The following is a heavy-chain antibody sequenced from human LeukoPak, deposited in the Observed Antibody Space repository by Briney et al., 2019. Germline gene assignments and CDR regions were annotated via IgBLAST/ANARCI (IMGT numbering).Heavy chain of an antibody. CDR1: GYSFTTYW. V-gene: IGHV5-51*01. J-gene: IGHJ5*02. D-gene: IGHD3-10*01. CDR3: ARTGFYGSGSYSRSNWFDP. CDR2: IYPGDSDT. Sequence: PGESLKISCKGSGYSFTTYWIGWVRQMPGKGLEWMGIIYPGDSDTRYSPSFQGQVTISADKSMSTTYLQWSSLKDSDTAIYYCARTGFYGSGSYSRSNWFDPWGQGTLVTGSS.